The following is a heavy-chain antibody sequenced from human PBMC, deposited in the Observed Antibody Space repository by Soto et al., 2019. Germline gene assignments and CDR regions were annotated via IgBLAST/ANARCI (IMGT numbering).Heavy chain of an antibody. D-gene: IGHD6-13*01. CDR2: IDPIDSKT. J-gene: IGHJ6*02. Sequence: GESLKISCRSSGYNFYHYWINWARQTPGKGLEWMGRIDPIDSKTKYSPSLEGHITISVDKSISTTYLQWSSLKASDTAIYYCARRIAAAGGYHYYAFDVWGQGNAVTVSS. CDR1: GYNFYHYW. CDR3: ARRIAAAGGYHYYAFDV. V-gene: IGHV5-10-1*01.